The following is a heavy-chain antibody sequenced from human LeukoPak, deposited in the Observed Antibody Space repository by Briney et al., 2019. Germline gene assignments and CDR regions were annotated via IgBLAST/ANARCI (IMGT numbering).Heavy chain of an antibody. Sequence: GGSLRLSCAASGFTLSSYAMHWVRQAPGKGLERVALISYDGSNKYYADSVKGRFTISRDNSKNTLYLQMNSLRAEDTAVYYCARDHGRYLDYWGQGTLVTVSS. V-gene: IGHV3-30*04. CDR2: ISYDGSNK. D-gene: IGHD1-26*01. J-gene: IGHJ4*02. CDR3: ARDHGRYLDY. CDR1: GFTLSSYA.